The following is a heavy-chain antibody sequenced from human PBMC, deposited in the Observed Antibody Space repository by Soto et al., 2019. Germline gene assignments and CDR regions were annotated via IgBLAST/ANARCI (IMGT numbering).Heavy chain of an antibody. V-gene: IGHV2-5*02. CDR1: GFSLTTSGVG. D-gene: IGHD5-18*01. CDR2: IYWDDDK. J-gene: IGHJ4*02. CDR3: AHRGYMYGNWDHGYFDY. Sequence: KESGPTRVKPTQTLALTCTFSGFSLTTSGVGVGWIRKTPGKALEWLAVIYWDDDKRYNPSLKNRLTITKDTSRNQVVLIMADMDPVDTATYFCAHRGYMYGNWDHGYFDYWGQGTLVTVSS.